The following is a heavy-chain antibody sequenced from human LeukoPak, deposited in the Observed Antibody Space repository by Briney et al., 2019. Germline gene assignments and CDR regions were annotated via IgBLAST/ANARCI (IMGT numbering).Heavy chain of an antibody. Sequence: PSETLSLTCAVSGGSISSSSHYWGWIRQPPGKGLGWLVSIYYRGNTYYNPSLTSRVTISVDTSKKQFSLKLTSVTAADTAVYYCARLGYCDGGSCYFPFDQRGQGTLVIVSS. D-gene: IGHD2-15*01. CDR1: GGSISSSSHY. CDR3: ARLGYCDGGSCYFPFDQ. J-gene: IGHJ4*02. V-gene: IGHV4-39*01. CDR2: IYYRGNT.